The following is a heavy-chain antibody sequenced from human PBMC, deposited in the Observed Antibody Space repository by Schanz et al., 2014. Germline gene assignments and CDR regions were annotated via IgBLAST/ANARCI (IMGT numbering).Heavy chain of an antibody. CDR2: MNPNSGVT. D-gene: IGHD3-10*01. J-gene: IGHJ6*03. CDR1: GYPFTSDD. CDR3: ARVSMEFERGRACYYCMDV. V-gene: IGHV1-8*01. Sequence: QVQLVQSGAEVKKPGASVKVSCRASGYPFTSDDITWVRQAPGQGLEWMGRMNPNSGVTGYPRKFQDRVTMTRNSSISTAYMEQNSLTSEDTAVDYYARVSMEFERGRACYYCMDVWGRGTPVTVSS.